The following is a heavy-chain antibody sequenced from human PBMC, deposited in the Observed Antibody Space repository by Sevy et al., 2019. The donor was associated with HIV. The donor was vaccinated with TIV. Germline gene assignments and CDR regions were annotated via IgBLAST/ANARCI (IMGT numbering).Heavy chain of an antibody. J-gene: IGHJ6*02. Sequence: GGSLGLSCAASGFTFSSYAMSWVRQAPGKGLEWVSAISSSGADTYYADSVKGRFTISRDNSKNTLYLQMNSLRAEDTAVYYCAKGRLVQYYYYGMDVWGQGTTVTVSS. D-gene: IGHD6-19*01. CDR3: AKGRLVQYYYYGMDV. V-gene: IGHV3-23*01. CDR2: ISSSGADT. CDR1: GFTFSSYA.